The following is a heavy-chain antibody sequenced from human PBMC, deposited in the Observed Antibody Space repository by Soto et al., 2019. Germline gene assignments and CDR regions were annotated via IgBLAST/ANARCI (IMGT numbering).Heavy chain of an antibody. CDR1: GDSISNVNYC. CDR3: ARHPSDFWFDP. CDR2: IYYSGST. V-gene: IGHV4-39*01. J-gene: IGHJ5*02. D-gene: IGHD2-21*02. Sequence: PSETLSLTCTVSGDSISNVNYCWSWIRQPPGKGLEWIGSIYYSGSTYYNPSLKSRVTVSVDTSKNQFSLKLSSVTAADTAVYYCARHPSDFWFDPWGQGTLVTVSS.